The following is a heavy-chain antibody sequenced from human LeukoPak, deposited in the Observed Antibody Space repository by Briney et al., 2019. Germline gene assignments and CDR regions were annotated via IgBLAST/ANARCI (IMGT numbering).Heavy chain of an antibody. J-gene: IGHJ4*02. CDR1: GFTFSSYS. V-gene: IGHV3-48*01. Sequence: GGSLRLSCAASGFTFSSYSMNWVLQAPGKGLEWVSYISSSSTIYYADSVKGRFTISRDNAKNSLYLQMNSLRAEDTAVYYCARDRYDILTGYVRFDYWGQGTLVTVSS. CDR3: ARDRYDILTGYVRFDY. D-gene: IGHD3-9*01. CDR2: ISSSSTI.